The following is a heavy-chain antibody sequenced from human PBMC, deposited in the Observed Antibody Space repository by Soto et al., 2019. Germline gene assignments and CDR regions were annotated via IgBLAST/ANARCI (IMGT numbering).Heavy chain of an antibody. V-gene: IGHV4-59*01. Sequence: SETLSLTCTVSGGSISSYYWSWIRQPPGKGLEWIGYIYYSGSTNYNPSLKSRVTISVDTSKNQFSLKLSSVTAADTAVYYCARDSGYYGSGSYLPGPWGQGTLVTVSS. D-gene: IGHD3-10*01. J-gene: IGHJ5*02. CDR1: GGSISSYY. CDR2: IYYSGST. CDR3: ARDSGYYGSGSYLPGP.